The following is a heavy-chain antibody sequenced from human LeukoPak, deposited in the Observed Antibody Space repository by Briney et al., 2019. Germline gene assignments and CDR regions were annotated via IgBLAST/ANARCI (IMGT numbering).Heavy chain of an antibody. CDR1: GYTITGYY. D-gene: IGHD3-3*01. CDR3: ARGDIWSGYPAHFDY. Sequence: ASVKVSCKASGYTITGYYMHWVRQAPGQGLEWMGWINPNSGGTNYAQKFQGWVTMTRDTSISTAYMELSRLRSDDTAVYYCARGDIWSGYPAHFDYWGQGTLVTVSS. V-gene: IGHV1-2*04. CDR2: INPNSGGT. J-gene: IGHJ4*02.